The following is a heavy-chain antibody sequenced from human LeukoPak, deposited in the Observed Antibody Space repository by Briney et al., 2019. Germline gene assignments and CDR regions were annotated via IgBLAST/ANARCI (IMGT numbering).Heavy chain of an antibody. Sequence: SETLSLTCTVSGGSISSGGYYWSWIRQPPGKGLEWIGYIYYSGCTNYNPSLKSRVTISVDTSKNQFSLKLSSVTAADTAVYYCARDRGEYSYAYDYWGQGTLVTVSS. V-gene: IGHV4-61*08. CDR3: ARDRGEYSYAYDY. CDR2: IYYSGCT. D-gene: IGHD5-18*01. CDR1: GGSISSGGYY. J-gene: IGHJ4*02.